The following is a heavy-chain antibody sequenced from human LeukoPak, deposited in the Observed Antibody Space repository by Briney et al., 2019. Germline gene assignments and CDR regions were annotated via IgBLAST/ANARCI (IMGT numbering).Heavy chain of an antibody. V-gene: IGHV3-23*01. Sequence: PGGSLRLSCAASGFTFSNAWMSWVRQAPGKGLEWVSAISGSSDATFYADSVKGRFTISRDNSKNTLYLQMNSLRAEDTAVYYCAKGAYCTWGWGQGTLVTVSS. CDR2: ISGSSDAT. D-gene: IGHD2-8*01. J-gene: IGHJ4*02. CDR1: GFTFSNAW. CDR3: AKGAYCTWG.